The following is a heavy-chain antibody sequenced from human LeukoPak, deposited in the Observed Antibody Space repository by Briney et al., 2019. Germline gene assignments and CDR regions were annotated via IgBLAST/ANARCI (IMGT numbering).Heavy chain of an antibody. V-gene: IGHV3-30*04. J-gene: IGHJ4*02. CDR2: ISYDGSNK. Sequence: GRSLRLSCAASGFTFSSYAMHWVRQAPGKGLEWVAVISYDGSNKYYADSVKGRFTISRDNSKNTLYLQMNSLKAEDSAVYYCTTRPLPNGDFPLDFWGQGALVTVSS. CDR1: GFTFSSYA. D-gene: IGHD4-17*01. CDR3: TTRPLPNGDFPLDF.